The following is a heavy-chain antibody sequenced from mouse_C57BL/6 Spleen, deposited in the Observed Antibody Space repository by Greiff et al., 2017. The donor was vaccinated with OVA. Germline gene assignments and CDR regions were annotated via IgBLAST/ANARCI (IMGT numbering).Heavy chain of an antibody. Sequence: EVHLVESGTVLARPGASVKMSCKTSGYTFTSYWMHWVQQRPGQGLEWIGAIYPGNSDTSYNQKFKGKATLTAVTSASTAYMELSSLTNEDAAVYNCTRGEDDYDEDYAMDYWGQGTSVTVSS. V-gene: IGHV1-5*01. CDR1: GYTFTSYW. CDR2: IYPGNSDT. D-gene: IGHD2-4*01. CDR3: TRGEDDYDEDYAMDY. J-gene: IGHJ4*01.